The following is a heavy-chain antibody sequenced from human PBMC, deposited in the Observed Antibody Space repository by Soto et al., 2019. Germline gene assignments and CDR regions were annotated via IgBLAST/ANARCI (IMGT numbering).Heavy chain of an antibody. CDR1: GFTLSSYS. V-gene: IGHV3-30*04. CDR2: ISSDGTEK. CDR3: ARMFGFSYGPANRGMDV. Sequence: QVQLVESGGGVAQPGRSPRLFCAASGFTLSSYSLHWVRQSPGKGLEWVAAISSDGTEKHYADSVKGRFTISRDNSKNTLSLQLNSLRTEDTAVYYCARMFGFSYGPANRGMDVWGQGTTVTVSS. J-gene: IGHJ6*02. D-gene: IGHD5-18*01.